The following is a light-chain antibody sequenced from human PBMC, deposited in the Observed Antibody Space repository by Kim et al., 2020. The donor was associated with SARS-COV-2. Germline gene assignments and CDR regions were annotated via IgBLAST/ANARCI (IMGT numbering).Light chain of an antibody. V-gene: IGKV3-20*01. Sequence: PGERATLSCRTSQSDSSSYLAWYQQKPGLAPRLLIFGASSRATGIPDRFSGSGSGTDFTLTISRLEPEDFAVYYCQQYGSSPPWTFGQGTKVDIK. J-gene: IGKJ1*01. CDR1: QSDSSSY. CDR3: QQYGSSPPWT. CDR2: GAS.